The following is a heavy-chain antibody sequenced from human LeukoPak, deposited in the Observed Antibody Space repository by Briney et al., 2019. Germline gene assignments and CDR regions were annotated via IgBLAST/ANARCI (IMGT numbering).Heavy chain of an antibody. Sequence: GSLRLSCAASGFTFSSYGMHWVLQALGKGLEWVAFIRYDGSNKYYADSVKGRFTISRDNSKNTLYLQMNSLRAEDTAVYYCAKDRHPIIVVVPAATYFDYWGQGTLVTVSS. CDR2: IRYDGSNK. CDR1: GFTFSSYG. CDR3: AKDRHPIIVVVPAATYFDY. V-gene: IGHV3-30*02. J-gene: IGHJ4*02. D-gene: IGHD2-2*01.